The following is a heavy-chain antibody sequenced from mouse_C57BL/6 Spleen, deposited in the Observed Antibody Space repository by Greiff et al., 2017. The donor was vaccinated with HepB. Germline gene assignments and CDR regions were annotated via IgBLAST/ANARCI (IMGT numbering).Heavy chain of an antibody. CDR3: TRWRDGYGYFDV. V-gene: IGHV1-5*01. CDR2: IYPGNSDT. D-gene: IGHD2-3*01. J-gene: IGHJ1*03. Sequence: EVQLQQSGTVLARPGASVKMSCKTSGYTFTSYWMHWVKQRPGQGLEWIGAIYPGNSDTSYNQKFKGKAKLTAVTSASTAYMELSSLTNEDSAAYYCTRWRDGYGYFDVWGTGTTVTVSS. CDR1: GYTFTSYW.